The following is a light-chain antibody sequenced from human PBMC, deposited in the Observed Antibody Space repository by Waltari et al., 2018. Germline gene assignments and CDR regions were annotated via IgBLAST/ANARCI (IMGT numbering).Light chain of an antibody. V-gene: IGKV1-5*03. J-gene: IGKJ1*01. CDR2: KAS. CDR1: QSIGRW. Sequence: DIQLTQSPSTLSASVGDRVTLTSRASQSIGRWLAWYQQKPGKAPDLLIYKASTLERGVPSRFSGSGSGTEFTLTITGLQPLDVATYYCQEYDSHWSFGQGTKVEIK. CDR3: QEYDSHWS.